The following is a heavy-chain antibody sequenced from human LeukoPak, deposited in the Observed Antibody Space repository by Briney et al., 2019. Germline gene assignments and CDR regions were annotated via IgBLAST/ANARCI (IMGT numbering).Heavy chain of an antibody. CDR2: IRSKANSYAT. J-gene: IGHJ4*02. D-gene: IGHD6-19*01. Sequence: GGSLRLSCAASGFTSSGSAMHWVRQASGKGLGWVGRIRSKANSYATAYAASVKGRFTISRDDSKNTAYLQMNSLKTEDTAVYYCTRRGYSSGWYGFDYWGQGTLVTVSS. V-gene: IGHV3-73*01. CDR3: TRRGYSSGWYGFDY. CDR1: GFTSSGSA.